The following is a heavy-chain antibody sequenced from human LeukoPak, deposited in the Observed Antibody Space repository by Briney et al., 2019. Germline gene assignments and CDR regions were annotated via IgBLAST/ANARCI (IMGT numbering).Heavy chain of an antibody. CDR2: IYYSGST. Sequence: PSETLSLTCTVSGGSISSSSYYWGWIRQPPGKGLEWIGSIYYSGSTYYNPSLKSRVTISVDTSKNQFSLKLSSVTAADTAVYYCARDRRQLFMGYGWYFDLWGRGTLVTVSS. V-gene: IGHV4-39*07. J-gene: IGHJ2*01. D-gene: IGHD2-2*01. CDR3: ARDRRQLFMGYGWYFDL. CDR1: GGSISSSSYY.